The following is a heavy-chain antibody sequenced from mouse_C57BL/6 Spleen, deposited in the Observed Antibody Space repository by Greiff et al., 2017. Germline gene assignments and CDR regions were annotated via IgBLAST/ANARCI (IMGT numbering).Heavy chain of an antibody. V-gene: IGHV2-2*01. J-gene: IGHJ2*01. CDR2: LWSGGST. Sequence: QVQLQQSGPGLVQPSQSLSITCTVSGFSLTSYGVHWVRQSPGKGLEWLGVLWSGGSTDYKAAFISRLSISKDNSKSQVFFKMNSLQAEDTAIYYCARNWDFDYWGQGTTLTVSS. D-gene: IGHD4-1*01. CDR1: GFSLTSYG. CDR3: ARNWDFDY.